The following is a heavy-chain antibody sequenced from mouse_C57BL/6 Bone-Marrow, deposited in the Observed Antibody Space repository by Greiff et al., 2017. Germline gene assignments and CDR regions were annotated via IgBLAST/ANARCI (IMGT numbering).Heavy chain of an antibody. D-gene: IGHD1-1*01. CDR3: ARDYGSSYEYFYV. V-gene: IGHV2-2*01. Sequence: QVQLKESGPGLVQPSQSLSITCTVSGFSLTSYGVHWVRQSPGKGLEWLGVIWSGGSTDYNAAFISRLSISKDNSKSQVFFKMNSLQADDTAIYYCARDYGSSYEYFYVWGTGTAVTVSS. CDR1: GFSLTSYG. CDR2: IWSGGST. J-gene: IGHJ1*03.